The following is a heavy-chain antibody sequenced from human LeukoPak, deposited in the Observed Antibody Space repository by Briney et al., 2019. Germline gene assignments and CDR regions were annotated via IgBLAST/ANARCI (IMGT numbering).Heavy chain of an antibody. Sequence: GGSLRLSCAASGFTFSTNAMSWVRQAPGKGLEWVSAISGSGGSTYYADSVKGRFTISRDNAKNSLYLQMNSLRDEDTAVYYCARAYESYDYSYFQHWGQGTLVTVSS. J-gene: IGHJ1*01. CDR1: GFTFSTNA. CDR2: ISGSGGST. CDR3: ARAYESYDYSYFQH. D-gene: IGHD4-4*01. V-gene: IGHV3-23*01.